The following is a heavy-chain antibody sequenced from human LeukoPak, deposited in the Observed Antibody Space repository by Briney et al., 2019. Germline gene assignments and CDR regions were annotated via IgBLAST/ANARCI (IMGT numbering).Heavy chain of an antibody. CDR2: FDPEDGET. J-gene: IGHJ3*02. CDR1: GYTLTELS. Sequence: ASVKVSCKVSGYTLTELSMHWVRQAPGKGLEWMGGFDPEDGETIYAQKFQGRVTMTEDTFTDTAYMELSSLRSEDTAVYYCATGFGSSWSDAFDIWGQGTMVTVSS. CDR3: ATGFGSSWSDAFDI. D-gene: IGHD6-13*01. V-gene: IGHV1-24*01.